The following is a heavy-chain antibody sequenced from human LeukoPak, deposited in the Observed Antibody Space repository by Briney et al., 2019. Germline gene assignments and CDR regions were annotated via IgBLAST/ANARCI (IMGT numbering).Heavy chain of an antibody. Sequence: GGSLRLSCAASGFTFSSYWMSWVRQAPGKGLEWVANIKQDGCEKYYVDSVKGRFTISRDNAKNSLYLQMNSLRAEDTAVYYCARVFDYDFWSGLSVWGKGTTVTVSS. CDR1: GFTFSSYW. V-gene: IGHV3-7*01. D-gene: IGHD3-3*01. J-gene: IGHJ6*04. CDR2: IKQDGCEK. CDR3: ARVFDYDFWSGLSV.